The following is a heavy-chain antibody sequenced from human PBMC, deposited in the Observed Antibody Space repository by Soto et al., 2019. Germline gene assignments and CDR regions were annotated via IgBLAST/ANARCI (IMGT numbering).Heavy chain of an antibody. CDR1: GFTFNSYS. Sequence: GSLRLSCAASGFTFNSYSMNWVRQAPGKWLEWVSYISSSSSTIYYADSVKGRFTISRDNAKNSLYLQMNSLRDEDTAVYYCARHYDILTGYYMRVDYYYYGMDVWGQGTTVTVSS. V-gene: IGHV3-48*02. D-gene: IGHD3-9*01. CDR2: ISSSSSTI. J-gene: IGHJ6*02. CDR3: ARHYDILTGYYMRVDYYYYGMDV.